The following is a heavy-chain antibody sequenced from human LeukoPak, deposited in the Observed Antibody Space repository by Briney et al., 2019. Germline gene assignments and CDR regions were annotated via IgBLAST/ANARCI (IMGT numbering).Heavy chain of an antibody. Sequence: GGSLRLSCAASGFTFNIYAMNWVRQAPGKGLEWVSAMSGSGGSTYYADSVKGRFTISRDNAKNSLYLQMNSLRAEDTAVYYCARGPIAAAGYYYYMDVWGKGTTVTVSS. CDR1: GFTFNIYA. J-gene: IGHJ6*03. CDR2: MSGSGGST. D-gene: IGHD6-13*01. CDR3: ARGPIAAAGYYYYMDV. V-gene: IGHV3-23*01.